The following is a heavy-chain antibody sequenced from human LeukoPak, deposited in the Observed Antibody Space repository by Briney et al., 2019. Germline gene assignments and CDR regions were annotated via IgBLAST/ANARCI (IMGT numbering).Heavy chain of an antibody. Sequence: ASVKVSCKASGGTFSSYAISWVRQAPGQGLEWMGGIIPIFGTASYAQKFQGRVTITADESTSTAYMELSSLRSEDTAVYYCARVAIGYQLLFGMDVWGQGTTVTVSS. D-gene: IGHD2-2*01. V-gene: IGHV1-69*01. CDR2: IIPIFGTA. J-gene: IGHJ6*02. CDR3: ARVAIGYQLLFGMDV. CDR1: GGTFSSYA.